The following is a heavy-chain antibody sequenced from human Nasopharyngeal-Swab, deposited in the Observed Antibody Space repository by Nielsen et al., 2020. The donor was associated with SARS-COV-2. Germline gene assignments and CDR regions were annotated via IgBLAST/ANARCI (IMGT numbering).Heavy chain of an antibody. CDR2: ISYDGSNK. CDR1: GFTFSSYG. V-gene: IGHV3-30-3*01. CDR3: ARRNGYYYDSRVVGIDAFDI. Sequence: GESLKISCAASGFTFSSYGMHWVRQAPGKGLEWVAVISYDGSNKYYADSVKGRFTISRDNSKNTLYLQMNSLRAEDTAVYYCARRNGYYYDSRVVGIDAFDIWGQGTMVTVSS. J-gene: IGHJ3*02. D-gene: IGHD3-22*01.